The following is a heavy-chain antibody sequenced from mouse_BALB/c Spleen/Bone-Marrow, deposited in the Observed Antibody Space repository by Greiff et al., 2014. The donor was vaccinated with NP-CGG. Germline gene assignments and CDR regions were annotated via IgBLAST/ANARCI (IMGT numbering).Heavy chain of an antibody. CDR2: ISSGGSYT. V-gene: IGHV5-6*01. J-gene: IGHJ4*01. D-gene: IGHD2-4*01. Sequence: VQLKESGGDLVKPGGSLKLSCAASGFTFSNYGMSWVRQTPDKRLEWVATISSGGSYTYYPDSVKGRFTISRDNAKNTLYLQMSSLKSEDTAMYYCSRRGPTMITTGYAMDYWGQGTSVTVSS. CDR3: SRRGPTMITTGYAMDY. CDR1: GFTFSNYG.